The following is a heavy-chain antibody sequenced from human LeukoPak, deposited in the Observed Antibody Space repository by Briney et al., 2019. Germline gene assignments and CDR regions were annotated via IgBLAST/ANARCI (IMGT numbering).Heavy chain of an antibody. CDR1: GFTFSSYW. J-gene: IGHJ6*03. Sequence: PGGSLRLSCAASGFTFSSYWMSWVRQAPGKGLEWVSTIKGTGLTTYYADSVKGRFTISRDNAKNTVFLQMGSLRADDTAMYYCARAGELRYMDVWGKGTAVTVSS. CDR3: ARAGELRYMDV. V-gene: IGHV3-48*04. D-gene: IGHD3-16*01. CDR2: IKGTGLTT.